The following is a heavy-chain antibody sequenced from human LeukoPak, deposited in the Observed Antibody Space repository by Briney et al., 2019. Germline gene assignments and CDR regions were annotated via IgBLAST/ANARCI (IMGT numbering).Heavy chain of an antibody. D-gene: IGHD2-15*01. Sequence: ASVKVSCKASGYTFTSYGISWVRQAPGQGLEWMGWISPYSGNTNYAQKFQGRVTMTTDTSTSTAHMELRSLRSDDTAVYYCARDLVQYCSGGSCYSDYWGQGTLVTVSS. J-gene: IGHJ4*02. CDR3: ARDLVQYCSGGSCYSDY. V-gene: IGHV1-18*01. CDR1: GYTFTSYG. CDR2: ISPYSGNT.